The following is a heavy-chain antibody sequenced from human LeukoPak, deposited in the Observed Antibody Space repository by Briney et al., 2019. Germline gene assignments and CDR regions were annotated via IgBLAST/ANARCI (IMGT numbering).Heavy chain of an antibody. Sequence: ASVKVSCKASGYTFTSYYMHWVRQAPGQGLEWMGIINPSGGSTSYAQKFQGRVTITADESTSTAYMELSSLRSEDTAVYYCARGGDYYDSSGYYYTFDYWGQGTLVTVSS. J-gene: IGHJ4*02. CDR2: INPSGGST. D-gene: IGHD3-22*01. CDR1: GYTFTSYY. CDR3: ARGGDYYDSSGYYYTFDY. V-gene: IGHV1-46*01.